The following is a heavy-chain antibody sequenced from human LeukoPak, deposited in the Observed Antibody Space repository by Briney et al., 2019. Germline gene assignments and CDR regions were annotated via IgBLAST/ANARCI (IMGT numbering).Heavy chain of an antibody. D-gene: IGHD5-18*01. CDR2: IYYSVRT. Sequence: PSETLSLTCTVSGVSISSSDYSWGWLRQPPGKGGEWIGGIYYSVRTYYNPPLKRRGTITEDTAKNQFSLKLSYVTAAETAVYYCARHRTAINRYGPYDAFDIWGHGTMVSVSS. V-gene: IGHV4-39*01. CDR3: ARHRTAINRYGPYDAFDI. CDR1: GVSISSSDYS. J-gene: IGHJ3*02.